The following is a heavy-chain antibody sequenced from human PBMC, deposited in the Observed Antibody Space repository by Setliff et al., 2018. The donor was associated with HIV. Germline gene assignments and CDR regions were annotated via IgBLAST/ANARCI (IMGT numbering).Heavy chain of an antibody. CDR3: ARGPSGTYYREFDF. CDR2: MYASGST. V-gene: IGHV4-59*11. J-gene: IGHJ4*02. D-gene: IGHD1-26*01. Sequence: SETLSLTCTVSGGSISVHYWSWLRQPPGKGLEWIGYMYASGSTDYNPTLKSRVTISVDRFRNQSSLQLRSVTAADTAVYYCARGPSGTYYREFDFWGQGTLVTVSS. CDR1: GGSISVHY.